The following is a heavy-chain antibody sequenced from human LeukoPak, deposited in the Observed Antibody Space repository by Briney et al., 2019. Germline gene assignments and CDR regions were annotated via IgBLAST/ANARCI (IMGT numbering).Heavy chain of an antibody. CDR3: ARRAPSQIWFDP. CDR2: IYPGDSDT. Sequence: GESLKISCKGSGYTFTTYWIGWVRQMPGKGLEWMGIIYPGDSDTRYSPSFEGQVTIAADKSTSTAYLQWSSLKASDAAIYYCARRAPSQIWFDPWGQGTLVTVSS. CDR1: GYTFTTYW. V-gene: IGHV5-51*01. J-gene: IGHJ5*02.